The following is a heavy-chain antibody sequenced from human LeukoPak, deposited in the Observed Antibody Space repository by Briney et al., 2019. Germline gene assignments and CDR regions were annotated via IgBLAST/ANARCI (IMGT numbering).Heavy chain of an antibody. D-gene: IGHD2-2*01. V-gene: IGHV3-21*01. J-gene: IGHJ4*02. CDR2: ISSSISYI. CDR3: AREIGYCSSTSCHPGKGVYDF. Sequence: GGSLRLSCAASGFTFINYVMSWVRQAPGRGLEWVSSISSSISYIYYAESGKGRFTISRDNDKNSLYLEMKSQRAEDTAVYYCAREIGYCSSTSCHPGKGVYDFGGQGTVVTVFS. CDR1: GFTFINYV.